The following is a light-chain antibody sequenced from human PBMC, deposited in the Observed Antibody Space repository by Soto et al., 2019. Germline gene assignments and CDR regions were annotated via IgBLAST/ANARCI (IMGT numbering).Light chain of an antibody. CDR1: TSDVGGYNY. CDR3: CSYAGSYTFYV. V-gene: IGLV2-11*01. Sequence: QSALTQPRSVSGSPGQSVTISCTGSTSDVGGYNYVSWYQKHPGRAPKLMIYDVTKRPSGVPDRFSGSKSGNTASLTISGLQAEDEAAYYCCSYAGSYTFYVFGTGTKVT. CDR2: DVT. J-gene: IGLJ1*01.